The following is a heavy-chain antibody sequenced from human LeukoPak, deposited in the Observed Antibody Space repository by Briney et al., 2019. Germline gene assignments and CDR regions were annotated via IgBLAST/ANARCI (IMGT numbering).Heavy chain of an antibody. D-gene: IGHD3-10*01. CDR2: INLIGST. Sequence: SETLSLTCAVYGGSFSGYYWSWIRKPPGKGLEWIGEINLIGSTPYNPPPKSGGTISVDTSTNQFPPKLSSVTAADTAVYFLGGGPKLYGSGSYGLGYNCFDPWGQGTLVTVSS. J-gene: IGHJ5*02. CDR3: GGGPKLYGSGSYGLGYNCFDP. CDR1: GGSFSGYY. V-gene: IGHV4-34*01.